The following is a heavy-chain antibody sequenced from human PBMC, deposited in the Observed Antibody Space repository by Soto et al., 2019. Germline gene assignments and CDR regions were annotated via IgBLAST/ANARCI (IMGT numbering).Heavy chain of an antibody. V-gene: IGHV4-4*07. Sequence: SETLSLTCTVSSGAINNHFWSWIRQPAGKVLEWIGHIYKSGTTTYNPSLKSRVTMSVDPPKNRVSLKVTSVTDADTAVYYCARINGGSPDIWRQGILVT. J-gene: IGHJ4*01. CDR1: SGAINNHF. CDR2: IYKSGTT. CDR3: ARINGGSPDI. D-gene: IGHD2-15*01.